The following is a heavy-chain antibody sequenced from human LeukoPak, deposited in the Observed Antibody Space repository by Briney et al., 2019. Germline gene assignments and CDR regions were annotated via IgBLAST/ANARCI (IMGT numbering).Heavy chain of an antibody. V-gene: IGHV4-39*07. Sequence: SETLSLTCTVSGGSISSSSYYWGWIRQPPGKGLEWIGSIYYSGSTYYNPSLKSRVTISVDTSKNQFSLKLSSVTAADTAVYYCGESSSSMGPSNWGQGTLVTVSS. J-gene: IGHJ4*02. CDR1: GGSISSSSYY. D-gene: IGHD6-13*01. CDR2: IYYSGST. CDR3: GESSSSMGPSN.